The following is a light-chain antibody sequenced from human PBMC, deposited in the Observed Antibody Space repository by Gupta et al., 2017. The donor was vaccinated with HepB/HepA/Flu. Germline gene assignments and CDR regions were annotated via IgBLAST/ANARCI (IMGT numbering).Light chain of an antibody. CDR3: QQFYNHGT. V-gene: IGKV1D-13*01. J-gene: IGKJ4*01. CDR1: QGISSA. CDR2: YAS. Sequence: AIQLTQSPSSLSASVGDRVTITCRASQGISSALAWYQQRPRKPPKLLINYASSLESEVPSRFSGSGSGTDFTLTISSLQPEDFATYYCQQFYNHGTFGGGTKVEV.